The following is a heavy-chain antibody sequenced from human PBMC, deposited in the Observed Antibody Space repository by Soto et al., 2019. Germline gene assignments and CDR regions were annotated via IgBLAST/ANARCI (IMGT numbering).Heavy chain of an antibody. Sequence: QVQLQESGPGLVKPSETLSLTCTVSGGSIGSYYWSWIRQPAGEGLEWIGRIYSSGSTNYNPSLKSRVTMSVDTSNNQFSLKLSSVTAADTAMYYCARRDSSRWYFDYWGQGTLATVSS. D-gene: IGHD6-13*01. CDR3: ARRDSSRWYFDY. CDR1: GGSIGSYY. V-gene: IGHV4-4*07. CDR2: IYSSGST. J-gene: IGHJ4*02.